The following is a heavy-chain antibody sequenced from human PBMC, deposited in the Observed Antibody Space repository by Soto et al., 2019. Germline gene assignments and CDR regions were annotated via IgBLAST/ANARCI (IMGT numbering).Heavy chain of an antibody. J-gene: IGHJ4*02. Sequence: SVKVSCKASGGTFSSYAISWVRQAPGQGLEWMGGIIPIFGTANYAQKFQGRVTITADESTSTAYMELSSLRSEDTAVYYCARVDIVATIVDYWGQGTLVTVSS. CDR1: GGTFSSYA. D-gene: IGHD5-12*01. V-gene: IGHV1-69*13. CDR2: IIPIFGTA. CDR3: ARVDIVATIVDY.